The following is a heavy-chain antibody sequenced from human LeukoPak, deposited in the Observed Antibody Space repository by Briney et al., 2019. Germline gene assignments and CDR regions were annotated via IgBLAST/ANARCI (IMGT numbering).Heavy chain of an antibody. Sequence: GASVKVSCKASGYTFTSYGISWVRQAPGQGLEWMGWISAYNGNTNYAQKLQGRVTMTTDTSTSTAYMELRSLRSDDTAVYYCARGSYSGSQLDAFDIWGQGTMVTVSS. J-gene: IGHJ3*02. CDR2: ISAYNGNT. CDR1: GYTFTSYG. D-gene: IGHD1-26*01. V-gene: IGHV1-18*01. CDR3: ARGSYSGSQLDAFDI.